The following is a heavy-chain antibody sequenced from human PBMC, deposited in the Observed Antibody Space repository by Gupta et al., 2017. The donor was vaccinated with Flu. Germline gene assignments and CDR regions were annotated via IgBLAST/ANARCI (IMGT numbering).Heavy chain of an antibody. CDR2: IYYTGPA. CDR3: ARLPSQWILYGFDT. V-gene: IGHV4-39*01. CDR1: GGSIRNSDYY. D-gene: IGHD5-12*01. Sequence: QLQLQESGPGLVKPSETLSLTCTVSGGSIRNSDYYWAWIRQPPGKGLEWIGSIYYTGPAFYNPSLKSRVSMSVDTSKNQFSLKVSSVTAADTSAYYCARLPSQWILYGFDTWGQGTMVSVSS. J-gene: IGHJ3*02.